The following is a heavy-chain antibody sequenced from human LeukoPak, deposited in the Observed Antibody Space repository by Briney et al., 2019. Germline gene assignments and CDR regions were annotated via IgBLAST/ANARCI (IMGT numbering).Heavy chain of an antibody. CDR1: GYTFTSYG. CDR3: ARDLEYSGSYFGY. D-gene: IGHD1-26*01. V-gene: IGHV1-18*01. J-gene: IGHJ4*02. CDR2: ISAYNGNT. Sequence: GASVKVSCKASGYTFTSYGISWVRQAPGQGLEWMGWISAYNGNTNYAQKLQGRVTMTTDTSTSTAYVELRSLRSDDTAVYYCARDLEYSGSYFGYWGQGTLVTVSS.